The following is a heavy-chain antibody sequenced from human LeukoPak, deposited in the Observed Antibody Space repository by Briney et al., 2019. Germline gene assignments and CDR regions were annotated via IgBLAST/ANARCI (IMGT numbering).Heavy chain of an antibody. Sequence: GGSLRLSCAASGFTFSSYSMNWVRQAPGKGVEWVSSTSSSSSYIYYADSVKGRFTISRDNAKNSLYLQMNSLRAEDTAVYYCASETGYYDFWSGYSSGKFFDYWGQGTLVTVSS. CDR1: GFTFSSYS. CDR3: ASETGYYDFWSGYSSGKFFDY. D-gene: IGHD3-3*01. J-gene: IGHJ4*02. CDR2: TSSSSSYI. V-gene: IGHV3-21*01.